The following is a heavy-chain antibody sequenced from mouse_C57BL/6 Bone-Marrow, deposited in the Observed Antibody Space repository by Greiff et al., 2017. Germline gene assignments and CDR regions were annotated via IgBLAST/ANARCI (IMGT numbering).Heavy chain of an antibody. CDR3: ARDGDDERFAY. J-gene: IGHJ3*01. V-gene: IGHV1-82*01. CDR1: GYAFSSSW. Sequence: VQLQQSGPELVKPGASVKISCKASGYAFSSSWMNWVKQRPGKGLEWIGRIYPGDGDTKYNGKFKGKATLTADKSSSTAYMQLSSLTSEDSAVYFCARDGDDERFAYCGQGTLVTVSA. D-gene: IGHD2-2*01. CDR2: IYPGDGDT.